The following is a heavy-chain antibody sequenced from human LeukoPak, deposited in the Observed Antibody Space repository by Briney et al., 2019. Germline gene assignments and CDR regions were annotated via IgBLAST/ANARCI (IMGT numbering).Heavy chain of an antibody. V-gene: IGHV3-23*01. D-gene: IGHD4-17*01. CDR2: IRGSGGST. J-gene: IGHJ2*01. CDR3: AKVPNGTTVQWYFDL. CDR1: GFTFSSYA. Sequence: GGALILSCASSGFTFSSYAMSWVRQAPGKGLEGVSAIRGSGGSTYYADSVKGRFTISRDNSKNTLYLQMNSLRAEDTAVYYCAKVPNGTTVQWYFDLWGRGTLVTVSS.